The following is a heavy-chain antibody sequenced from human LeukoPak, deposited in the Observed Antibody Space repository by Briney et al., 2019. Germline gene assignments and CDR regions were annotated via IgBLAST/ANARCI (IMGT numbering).Heavy chain of an antibody. CDR1: GFTVSSNY. CDR2: IYSGGST. Sequence: GGSLRLSCAASGFTVSSNYMSWVRQAPGKGLEWVSVIYSGGSTYFADSVKGRFTISRDNSKNTLYLQMNSLRAEDTAVYYCARRENYYDSSSYYSHYFDYWGQGTLVTVSS. CDR3: ARRENYYDSSSYYSHYFDY. D-gene: IGHD3-22*01. J-gene: IGHJ4*02. V-gene: IGHV3-66*01.